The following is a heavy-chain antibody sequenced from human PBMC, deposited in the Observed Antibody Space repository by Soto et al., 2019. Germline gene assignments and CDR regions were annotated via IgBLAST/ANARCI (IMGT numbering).Heavy chain of an antibody. D-gene: IGHD4-17*01. J-gene: IGHJ3*02. CDR1: GGSISSSSYY. V-gene: IGHV4-39*01. CDR2: IYYSGST. CDR3: ARHMTTVTTHAFDI. Sequence: QLQLQESGPGLVKPSETLSLTCTVSGGSISSSSYYWGWIRQPPGKGLEWIGSIYYSGSTYYNPSIKSRVTISVDTSKNQFSLKLSSVTAADTAVYYCARHMTTVTTHAFDIWGQGTMVTVSS.